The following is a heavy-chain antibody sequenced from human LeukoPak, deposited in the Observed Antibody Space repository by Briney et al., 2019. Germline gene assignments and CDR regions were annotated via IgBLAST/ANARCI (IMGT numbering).Heavy chain of an antibody. Sequence: SETLSLTCSVSGGSISSGSYYWSWIRQPAGKGLEWIGRIYTSGSTNYNPSLKSRVTISVDTSKNQFSLKLSSVTAADTAVYYCARARSDIVVVPAALAFDIWAKGQWSPSLQ. CDR2: IYTSGST. CDR1: GGSISSGSYY. D-gene: IGHD2-2*01. CDR3: ARARSDIVVVPAALAFDI. J-gene: IGHJ3*02. V-gene: IGHV4-61*02.